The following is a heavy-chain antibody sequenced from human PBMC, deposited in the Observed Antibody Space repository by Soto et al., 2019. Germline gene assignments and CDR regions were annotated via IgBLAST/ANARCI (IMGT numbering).Heavy chain of an antibody. Sequence: GGSLRLSCAASGFRFSDHYMTWVRQAPGKGLEWVSKISSGGTTMYYADSVKGRFTVSRDNAKNSLYLQMNSLRAEDTAVYYCAGDPYYYGSAFWGQGTLVTVSS. CDR1: GFRFSDHY. V-gene: IGHV3-11*01. CDR2: ISSGGTTM. CDR3: AGDPYYYGSAF. D-gene: IGHD3-10*01. J-gene: IGHJ4*02.